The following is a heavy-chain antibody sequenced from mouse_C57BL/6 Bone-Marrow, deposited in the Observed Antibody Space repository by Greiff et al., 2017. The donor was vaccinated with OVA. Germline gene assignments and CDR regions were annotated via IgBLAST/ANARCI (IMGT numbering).Heavy chain of an antibody. CDR1: GYTFTSYW. J-gene: IGHJ4*01. CDR3: AREVLRGYYAMDY. CDR2: IHPNSGST. Sequence: QVQLQQPGAELVKPGASVKLSCKASGYTFTSYWMHWVKQRPGHGLEWIGMIHPNSGSTNYNEKFKSKATLTVDKSSSTAYMQLSSLTSEDSAVYYCAREVLRGYYAMDYWGQGTSVTVSS. V-gene: IGHV1-64*01. D-gene: IGHD1-1*01.